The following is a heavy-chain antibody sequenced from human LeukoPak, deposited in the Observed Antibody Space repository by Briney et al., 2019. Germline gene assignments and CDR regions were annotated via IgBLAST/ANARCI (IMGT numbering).Heavy chain of an antibody. D-gene: IGHD3-16*01. CDR1: GFTFNTYV. Sequence: PGGSLRLSCAASGFTFNTYVMSWVRQAPGKGPEWVATIGSGADLFYAESVKGRFTISRDDPRNTVWLQMNSLRAEDTALYYCAKDWTPHNRVYDCLDAWGQGTQVTVSS. J-gene: IGHJ5*02. CDR3: AKDWTPHNRVYDCLDA. V-gene: IGHV3-23*01. CDR2: IGSGADL.